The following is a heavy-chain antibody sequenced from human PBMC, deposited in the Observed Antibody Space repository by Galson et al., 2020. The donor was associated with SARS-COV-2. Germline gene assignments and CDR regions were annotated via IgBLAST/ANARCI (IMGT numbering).Heavy chain of an antibody. CDR1: GYTFTSYG. J-gene: IGHJ5*02. V-gene: IGHV1-18*01. Sequence: ASVKVSCKASGYTFTSYGISWVRQAPGQGLEWMGWISAYNGNTNYAQKLQGRVTMTTDTSTSTAYMELRSLRSDDTAVYYCAISQESSGWYGGWFDPWGQGTLVTVSS. CDR3: AISQESSGWYGGWFDP. D-gene: IGHD6-19*01. CDR2: ISAYNGNT.